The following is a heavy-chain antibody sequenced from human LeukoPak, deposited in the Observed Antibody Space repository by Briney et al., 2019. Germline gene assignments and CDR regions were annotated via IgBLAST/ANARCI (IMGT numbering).Heavy chain of an antibody. CDR1: GYTFTSYY. D-gene: IGHD3-22*01. Sequence: ASVKVSCKASGYTFTSYYMHWVRQAPGQGLEWMGIINPSGGSTSYAQKFQGRVTMTRDTSTSTVYMELSSLRSEDTAVYYCARVMDYYDSSGCSSAFDIWGQGTMVTVSS. CDR3: ARVMDYYDSSGCSSAFDI. J-gene: IGHJ3*02. CDR2: INPSGGST. V-gene: IGHV1-46*01.